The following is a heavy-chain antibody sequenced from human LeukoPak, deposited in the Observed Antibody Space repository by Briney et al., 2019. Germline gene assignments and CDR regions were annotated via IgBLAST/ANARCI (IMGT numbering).Heavy chain of an antibody. J-gene: IGHJ3*02. V-gene: IGHV4-34*01. CDR1: GGSFSGYY. D-gene: IGHD2-2*01. CDR2: INHSGST. Sequence: SETLSLTCAVYGGSFSGYYWSWIRQPPGKGLGWIGEINHSGSTNYNPSLKSRVTISVDTSKNQFSLKLSSVTAADTAVYYCARVKIKGYCSSTSCYGAFDIRGQGTMVTVSS. CDR3: ARVKIKGYCSSTSCYGAFDI.